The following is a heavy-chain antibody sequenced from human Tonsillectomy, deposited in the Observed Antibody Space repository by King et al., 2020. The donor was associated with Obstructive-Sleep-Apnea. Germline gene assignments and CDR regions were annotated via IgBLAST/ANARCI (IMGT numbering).Heavy chain of an antibody. V-gene: IGHV5-51*01. Sequence: QLVQSGAEMKKPGESLKISCQGSGYSFTSFWIGWVRQMPGKGLEWMGMIYPGDSDTRYSPSFQGQGTISVDKSINTAYLQWSSLKASDTARYYCAGHAVRNCATTSCFRGHGMDVWGQGTTVTVSS. CDR1: GYSFTSFW. CDR3: AGHAVRNCATTSCFRGHGMDV. CDR2: IYPGDSDT. J-gene: IGHJ6*02. D-gene: IGHD2-2*01.